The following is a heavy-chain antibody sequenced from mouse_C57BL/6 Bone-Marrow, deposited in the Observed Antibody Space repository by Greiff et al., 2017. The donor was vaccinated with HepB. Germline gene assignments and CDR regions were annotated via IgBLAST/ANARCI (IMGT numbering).Heavy chain of an antibody. CDR1: GYTFTSYW. V-gene: IGHV1-64*01. J-gene: IGHJ3*01. CDR2: IHPNSGIT. CDR3: ARSLPWFAY. Sequence: QVQLKQPGAELVKPGASVKLSCKASGYTFTSYWMHWVKQRPGQGLEWIGMIHPNSGITNYNEKFKSKATLTVDKSSSTAYMQLSSLTSEDSAVYYGARSLPWFAYWGQGTLVTVSA. D-gene: IGHD2-10*01.